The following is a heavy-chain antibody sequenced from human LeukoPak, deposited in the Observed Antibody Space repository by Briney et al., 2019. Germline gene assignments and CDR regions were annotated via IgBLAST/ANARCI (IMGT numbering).Heavy chain of an antibody. J-gene: IGHJ4*02. D-gene: IGHD3-3*01. CDR2: IYGDGRT. CDR1: GFTFSSSA. Sequence: GGSLRPSCAASGFTFSSSAMSWVRQVPGNGLERVSVIYGDGRTSHSASVRGRFTISRDNSKNIVSLQMNNLRAEDTAVYYCARGRGLGVVSPYFDYWGQGTLVTVSS. V-gene: IGHV3-23*03. CDR3: ARGRGLGVVSPYFDY.